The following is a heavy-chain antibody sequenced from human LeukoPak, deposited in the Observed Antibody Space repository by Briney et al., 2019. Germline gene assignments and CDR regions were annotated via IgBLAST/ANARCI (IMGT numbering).Heavy chain of an antibody. J-gene: IGHJ5*02. D-gene: IGHD3-10*01. CDR1: GYTFTSYG. V-gene: IGHV1-18*01. CDR2: ISAYNGNT. CDR3: ARGGVYGSGSYVRPWFDP. Sequence: ASVKVSCKASGYTFTSYGISWVRQAPGQGLEWMGWISAYNGNTNYAQKLQGRVTMTTDTSTSTAYMELRSLRPDDTAVYYCARGGVYGSGSYVRPWFDPWGQGTLVTVSS.